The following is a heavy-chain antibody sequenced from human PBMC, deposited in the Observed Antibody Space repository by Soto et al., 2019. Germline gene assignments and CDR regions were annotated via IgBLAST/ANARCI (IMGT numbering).Heavy chain of an antibody. CDR2: ISAYNGNT. V-gene: IGHV1-18*01. CDR1: GYTFTSYG. D-gene: IGHD6-13*01. Sequence: RASVKVSCKASGYTFTSYGISWVRQAPGQGLEWMGWISAYNGNTNYAQKLQGRVTITTDTSTSTAYIELSSLRSDDTAVYYCASGPYSSAWYRSKPPNYWGQGTLVTVSS. CDR3: ASGPYSSAWYRSKPPNY. J-gene: IGHJ4*02.